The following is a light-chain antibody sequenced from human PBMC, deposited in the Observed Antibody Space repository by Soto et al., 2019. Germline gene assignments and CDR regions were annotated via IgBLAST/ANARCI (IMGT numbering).Light chain of an antibody. J-gene: IGKJ1*01. CDR2: AAS. V-gene: IGKV1-8*01. CDR3: QQYYSYPWT. CDR1: QGISSY. Sequence: AIRMTQPPSSLSASTGDRVTITCRASQGISSYLAWYQQKPGKAPKLLIYAASTLQSGVPSRFSGSGSGTDSTLTISCLQSEDFATYYCQQYYSYPWTFGQGTKVDI.